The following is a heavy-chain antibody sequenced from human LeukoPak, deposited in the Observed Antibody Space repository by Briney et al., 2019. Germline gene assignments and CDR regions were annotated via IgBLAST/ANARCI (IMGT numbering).Heavy chain of an antibody. Sequence: PSQTLSLTCAVSGGSISSGGYSWSWIRQPPGKGLEWLEYIYHSGSTYYNPSLKSRVTISVDRSKNQFSLKLSSVTAADTAVYYCARAYYDILTGYHFDIWGQGTMVTVSA. CDR3: ARAYYDILTGYHFDI. CDR1: GGSISSGGYS. J-gene: IGHJ3*02. V-gene: IGHV4-30-2*01. CDR2: IYHSGST. D-gene: IGHD3-9*01.